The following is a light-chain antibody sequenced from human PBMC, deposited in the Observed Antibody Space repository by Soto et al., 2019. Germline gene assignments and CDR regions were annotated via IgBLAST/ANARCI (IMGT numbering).Light chain of an antibody. CDR1: QTISSW. CDR3: QHYNSYSEA. CDR2: KAS. Sequence: DIQMTQSPSTLSGSVGDRVTITCRASQTISSWLAWYQQKPGKAPKLLIYKASTLKSGVPSRFSGSGSGTDFTLTISSRQHDDFAIYYCQHYNSYSEAFGQGTK. V-gene: IGKV1-5*03. J-gene: IGKJ1*01.